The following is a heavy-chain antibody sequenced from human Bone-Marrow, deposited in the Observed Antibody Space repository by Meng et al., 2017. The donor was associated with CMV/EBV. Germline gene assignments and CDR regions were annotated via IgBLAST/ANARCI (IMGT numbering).Heavy chain of an antibody. Sequence: ASVKVSCKASGYTFTGYYMHWVRQAPGQGLEWMGWINPNSGGTNYAQKFQGRVTMTRDTSISTAYMDLSRLRSDDTTVYYCARDVSTVTHVLDDYWGQGTLVTASS. CDR3: ARDVSTVTHVLDDY. D-gene: IGHD4-17*01. CDR2: INPNSGGT. J-gene: IGHJ4*02. V-gene: IGHV1-2*02. CDR1: GYTFTGYY.